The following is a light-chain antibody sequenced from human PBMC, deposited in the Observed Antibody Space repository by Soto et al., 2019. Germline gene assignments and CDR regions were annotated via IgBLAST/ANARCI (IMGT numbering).Light chain of an antibody. V-gene: IGLV2-23*01. Sequence: QSALTQPASVSGSPGQSITISCTGTSSDIGDYDYVSWYQHLPGKAPKLMIYEGSKRPSGVSNRFSGSKSGNTASLTISILQAEDEADYYCCSYAGSSTYVFGTGTKLTVL. CDR1: SSDIGDYDY. J-gene: IGLJ1*01. CDR3: CSYAGSSTYV. CDR2: EGS.